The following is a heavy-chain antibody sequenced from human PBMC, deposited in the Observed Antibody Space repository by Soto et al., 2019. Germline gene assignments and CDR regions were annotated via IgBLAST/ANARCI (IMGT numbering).Heavy chain of an antibody. J-gene: IGHJ4*02. D-gene: IGHD3-9*01. V-gene: IGHV3-23*01. CDR2: ISGSGGST. CDR3: AKPPLELRYFDWLYPSYFDY. CDR1: GFTFSSYA. Sequence: GGSLRLSCAASGFTFSSYAMSWVRQAPGKGLEWVSAISGSGGSTYYADSVKGRFTISRDNSKNTLYLQMNSLRAEDTAVYYCAKPPLELRYFDWLYPSYFDYWGQGTLVTVSS.